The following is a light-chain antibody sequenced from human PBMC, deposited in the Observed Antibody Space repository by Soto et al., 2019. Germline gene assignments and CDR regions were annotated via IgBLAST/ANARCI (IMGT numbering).Light chain of an antibody. Sequence: ETVMTQSPVTLSVSPGERATLSCRASQTVSSNLAWYQQKPGQIPSLLLYNTSTRATGIPARFSGSGSGTDFTLTISSLQSDDVAIYYCQQYNNWPRTFGQGTKLEI. CDR3: QQYNNWPRT. CDR2: NTS. CDR1: QTVSSN. V-gene: IGKV3-15*01. J-gene: IGKJ2*01.